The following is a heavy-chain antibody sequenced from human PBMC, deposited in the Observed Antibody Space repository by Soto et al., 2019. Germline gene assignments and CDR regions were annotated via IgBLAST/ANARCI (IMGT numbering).Heavy chain of an antibody. Sequence: PSETLSLACTVSGGSISSGGYYWSWIRQHPGKGLEWIGYIYYSGSTYYNPSLKSRVTISVDTSKNQFSLKLSSVTAADTAVYYCARERYQIFGVVIMGGYFDYWGQGTLVTVSS. CDR3: ARERYQIFGVVIMGGYFDY. CDR2: IYYSGST. V-gene: IGHV4-31*03. D-gene: IGHD3-3*01. J-gene: IGHJ4*02. CDR1: GGSISSGGYY.